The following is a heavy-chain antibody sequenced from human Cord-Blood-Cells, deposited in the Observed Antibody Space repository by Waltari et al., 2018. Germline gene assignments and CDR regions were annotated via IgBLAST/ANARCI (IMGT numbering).Heavy chain of an antibody. CDR3: ARGGSGSYYNYYYGMDV. J-gene: IGHJ6*02. D-gene: IGHD3-10*01. CDR1: GGTFSSYA. Sequence: QVQLVQSGAEVKKPGSSVKVSCKASGGTFSSYAISWVRQAPGQGLEWRGGIIPIFGTANYARKIQGRVTITADESTSTAYMELSSLRSEDTAVYYCARGGSGSYYNYYYGMDVWGQGTTVTVSS. CDR2: IIPIFGTA. V-gene: IGHV1-69*01.